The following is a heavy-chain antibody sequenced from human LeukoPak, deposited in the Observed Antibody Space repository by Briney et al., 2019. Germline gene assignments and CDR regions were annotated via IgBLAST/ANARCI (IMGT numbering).Heavy chain of an antibody. J-gene: IGHJ6*03. D-gene: IGHD2-21*01. V-gene: IGHV4-4*02. CDR3: ATINYYYYYMDV. Sequence: PSGTLSLTCAVSDGSISSNNWWSWVRQPPGQGLEWIGEIYHSGTTDYNPSLKSRVTISVDKSKNQFSLKLNSVTAAVTAVYYCATINYYYYYMDVWGKGTTVTVSS. CDR2: IYHSGTT. CDR1: DGSISSNNW.